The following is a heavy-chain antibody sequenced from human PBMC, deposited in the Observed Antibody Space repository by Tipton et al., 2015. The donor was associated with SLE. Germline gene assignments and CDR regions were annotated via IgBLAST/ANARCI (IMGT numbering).Heavy chain of an antibody. D-gene: IGHD3-16*01. CDR3: TTDSRWGWGLYYFDY. V-gene: IGHV3-23*01. Sequence: SLRLSCAASGFTFSSYGMHWVRQAPGKGLEWVSGISGSGGSTYYADSVKGRFTISRDNSNNTLYLQMNSLKTEDTAVYYCTTDSRWGWGLYYFDYWGQGTLVTVSS. J-gene: IGHJ4*02. CDR1: GFTFSSYG. CDR2: ISGSGGST.